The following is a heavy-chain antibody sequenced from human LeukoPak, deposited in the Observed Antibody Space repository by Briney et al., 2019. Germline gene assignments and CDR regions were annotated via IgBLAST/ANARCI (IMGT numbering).Heavy chain of an antibody. V-gene: IGHV1-8*01. D-gene: IGHD3-10*01. CDR1: GYTFTSYD. CDR2: MTPSSGNT. Sequence: ASVKVSCKASGYTFTSYDINWVRQATGQGLEWMAWMTPSSGNTGYAQKFQGRVTMTRNTSISTAYMELSSLRSEDTAVYYCATLTGGGWFDPWGQGTLVTVSS. J-gene: IGHJ5*02. CDR3: ATLTGGGWFDP.